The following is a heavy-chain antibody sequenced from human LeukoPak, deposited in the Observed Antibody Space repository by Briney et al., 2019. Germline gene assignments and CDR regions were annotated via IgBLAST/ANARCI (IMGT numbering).Heavy chain of an antibody. D-gene: IGHD6-13*01. V-gene: IGHV1-18*01. CDR3: ARRYSSSWANWFDP. Sequence: ASVKVSCKASGYTFTSYGISWVRQAPGQGLEWMGWISAYNGNTNYAQKLQGRVTMTTDTSTSTAYMELRSLRSDDTAVYYCARRYSSSWANWFDPWGQGTLVTVSS. CDR2: ISAYNGNT. CDR1: GYTFTSYG. J-gene: IGHJ5*02.